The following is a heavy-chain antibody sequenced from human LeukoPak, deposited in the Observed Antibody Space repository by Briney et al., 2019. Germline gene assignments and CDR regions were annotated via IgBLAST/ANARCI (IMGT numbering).Heavy chain of an antibody. CDR3: ARGTLYSGWSYYFDS. Sequence: PSETLSLTCTVSGGSITSSSYHWGWIRQPPGKGLEWIGSIYYTGTTYYNPSLKSRVSIFVDTSKNQFSLRLTSVNAADTAVYYCARGTLYSGWSYYFDSWGQGTLVTVSS. CDR1: GGSITSSSYH. J-gene: IGHJ4*02. D-gene: IGHD6-19*01. V-gene: IGHV4-39*07. CDR2: IYYTGTT.